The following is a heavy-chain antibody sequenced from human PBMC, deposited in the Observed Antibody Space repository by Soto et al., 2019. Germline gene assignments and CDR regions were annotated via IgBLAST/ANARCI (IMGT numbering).Heavy chain of an antibody. D-gene: IGHD3-16*01. CDR2: INPNGGST. V-gene: IGHV1-46*03. Sequence: QVQLVQSGAEVKKPGASVKISCEASGYSFTSQYVHWVRQAPGQGLEWMGIINPNGGSTTYAQKSQGEVTMTGDPPPGKDPRGPGPLATGDTALYSLAKEQGVRPGGGGTEPLDIWGQGTMVTVAS. J-gene: IGHJ3*02. CDR3: AKEQGVRPGGGGTEPLDI. CDR1: GYSFTSQY.